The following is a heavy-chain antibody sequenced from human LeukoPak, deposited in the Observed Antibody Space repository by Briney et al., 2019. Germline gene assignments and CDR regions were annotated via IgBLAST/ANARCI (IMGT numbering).Heavy chain of an antibody. CDR2: MNPNIGKT. D-gene: IGHD2-15*01. CDR3: ARTSCSGGSCNDF. V-gene: IGHV1-8*03. CDR1: GYTFTSYD. J-gene: IGHJ4*02. Sequence: SVKVSCKASGYTFTSYDINWVRQATGQGLEWMGWMNPNIGKTYYAQKFQGRVTITRNTSISTAYMELSSLRSEDTAVYYCARTSCSGGSCNDFWGQGTLVTVSS.